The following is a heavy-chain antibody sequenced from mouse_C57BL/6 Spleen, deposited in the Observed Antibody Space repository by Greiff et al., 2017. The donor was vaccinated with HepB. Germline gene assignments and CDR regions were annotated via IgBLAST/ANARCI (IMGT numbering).Heavy chain of an antibody. Sequence: QVQLQQPGAELVKPGASVKLSCKASGYTFTSYWMHWVKQRPGRGLEWIGRIDPNSGGTKYNEKFKSKATLTVDKTYSTAYMQLSSLTSEDSAVYYCERDSSGYVDYAMDYWGQGTSVTVSS. CDR3: ERDSSGYVDYAMDY. CDR1: GYTFTSYW. J-gene: IGHJ4*01. D-gene: IGHD3-2*02. CDR2: IDPNSGGT. V-gene: IGHV1-72*01.